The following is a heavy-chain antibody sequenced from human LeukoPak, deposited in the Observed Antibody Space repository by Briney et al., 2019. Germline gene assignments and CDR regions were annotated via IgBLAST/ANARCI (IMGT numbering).Heavy chain of an antibody. D-gene: IGHD6-6*01. CDR1: GGSISSSSYY. Sequence: PSETLSLTCTVSGGSISSSSYYWGWIRQPPGKGLEWIGSIYYSGSTYYNPSLKSRVTISVDTSKNQFSLKLSSVTAADTAVYYCARATRSDSSIAARAYFDYWGQGTLVTVSS. CDR3: ARATRSDSSIAARAYFDY. J-gene: IGHJ4*02. CDR2: IYYSGST. V-gene: IGHV4-39*01.